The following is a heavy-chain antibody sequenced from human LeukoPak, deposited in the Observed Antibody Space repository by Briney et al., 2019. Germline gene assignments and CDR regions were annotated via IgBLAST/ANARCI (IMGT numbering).Heavy chain of an antibody. J-gene: IGHJ4*02. V-gene: IGHV4-4*07. CDR1: GGSISNYY. Sequence: SETLSLTCTVSGGSISNYYWNWIRQPAGKGLEWIGRIYASGSTNYNPSLKSRVTMSVDTSKNQFSLKLSSVTAADTAVYYCAREGANTAMVTAYYFDYWGQGTLVTVSS. D-gene: IGHD5-18*01. CDR3: AREGANTAMVTAYYFDY. CDR2: IYASGST.